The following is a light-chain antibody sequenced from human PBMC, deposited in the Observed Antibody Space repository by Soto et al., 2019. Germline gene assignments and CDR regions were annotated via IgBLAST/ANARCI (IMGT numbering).Light chain of an antibody. V-gene: IGKV1-5*01. CDR2: DAS. J-gene: IGKJ1*01. Sequence: EIQMTESPSTLSASVGDRVTITCRPSQSISSWLAWYQQKPGKAPKVLIFDASSLESGVPSRFSGSGSATEFTLTISSLQPDDFATYYCQQYSTYPWTFGQGTKV. CDR3: QQYSTYPWT. CDR1: QSISSW.